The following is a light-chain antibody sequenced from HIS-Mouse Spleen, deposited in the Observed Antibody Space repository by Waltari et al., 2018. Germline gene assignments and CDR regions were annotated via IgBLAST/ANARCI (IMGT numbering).Light chain of an antibody. CDR3: YSTDSSGNHRV. J-gene: IGLJ2*01. CDR1: ALPKKY. Sequence: SSDLTHPPSVSVSPGQTARITSSGDALPKKYAHSYQQKSGQAPVLVIYEDSKRPSGIPERFSGSSSGTMATLTISGAQVEDEADYYCYSTDSSGNHRVFGGGTKLTVL. CDR2: EDS. V-gene: IGLV3-10*01.